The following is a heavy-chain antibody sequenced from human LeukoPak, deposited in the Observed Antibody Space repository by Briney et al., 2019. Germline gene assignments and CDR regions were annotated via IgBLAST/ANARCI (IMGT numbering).Heavy chain of an antibody. Sequence: SETLSLTCTVSGGSISSYYWSWIRQPPGKGLEWIGYIYYSGSTNYNPSLKSRVAISVDTSKNQFSLKLSSVTAADTAVYYCARQHLKRKGLKYYYDSSGQYAFDIWGQGTMVTVSS. CDR1: GGSISSYY. J-gene: IGHJ3*02. CDR2: IYYSGST. D-gene: IGHD3-22*01. V-gene: IGHV4-59*08. CDR3: ARQHLKRKGLKYYYDSSGQYAFDI.